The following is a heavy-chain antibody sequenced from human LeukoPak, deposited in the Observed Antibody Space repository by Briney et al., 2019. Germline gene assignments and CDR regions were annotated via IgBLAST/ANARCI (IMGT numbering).Heavy chain of an antibody. CDR1: GFSFGGYT. CDR2: ISWNGYST. J-gene: IGHJ3*02. CDR3: ARVRGGSGRSYAADAFDI. Sequence: PGGSLRLSCAASGFSFGGYTMHWVRQAPGKGLEWVSLISWNGYSTSYGDSVKGRFTISRDNAKSTLYLQMNSLRAEDTAVYYCARVRGGSGRSYAADAFDIWGQGTMVTVSS. D-gene: IGHD1-26*01. V-gene: IGHV3-43*01.